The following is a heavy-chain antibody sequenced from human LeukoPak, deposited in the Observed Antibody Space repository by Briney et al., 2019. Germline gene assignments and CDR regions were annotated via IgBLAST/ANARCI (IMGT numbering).Heavy chain of an antibody. V-gene: IGHV4-61*01. Sequence: PSETLSLTCTVSGGSVNSGSYYWNWIRQPPGKGLEWIGYIYYSGSTNYNPSLKSRVTISVDTSKNQFSLKLSSVTAADTAVYYCARAAYSGSYHSDYWGQGTLVTVSS. CDR3: ARAAYSGSYHSDY. CDR2: IYYSGST. CDR1: GGSVNSGSYY. D-gene: IGHD1-26*01. J-gene: IGHJ4*02.